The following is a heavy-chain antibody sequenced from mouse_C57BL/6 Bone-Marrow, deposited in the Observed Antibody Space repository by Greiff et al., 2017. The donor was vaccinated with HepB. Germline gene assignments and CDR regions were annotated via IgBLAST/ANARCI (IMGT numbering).Heavy chain of an antibody. CDR1: GYTFTSYG. Sequence: VKLQESGAELARPGASVKLSCKASGYTFTSYGISWVKQRTGQGLEWIGEIYPRSGNTYYNEKFKGKATLTADKSSSTAYMELRSLTSEDSAVYFCATDLLLNWYFDVWGTGTTVTVSS. D-gene: IGHD1-1*01. J-gene: IGHJ1*03. CDR2: IYPRSGNT. V-gene: IGHV1-81*01. CDR3: ATDLLLNWYFDV.